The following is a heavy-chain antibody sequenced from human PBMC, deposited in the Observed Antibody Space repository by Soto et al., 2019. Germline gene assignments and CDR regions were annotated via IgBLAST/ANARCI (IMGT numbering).Heavy chain of an antibody. V-gene: IGHV3-30-3*01. CDR1: GFTFSSYA. J-gene: IGHJ4*02. Sequence: PGGSLRLSCAASGFTFSSYAMHWVRQAPGKGLEWVAVISYDGSNKYYADSVKGRFTISRDNSKNTLYLQMNSLRAEDTAVYYCATLAVGAMYYFDYWGQGTLVT. CDR2: ISYDGSNK. CDR3: ATLAVGAMYYFDY. D-gene: IGHD1-26*01.